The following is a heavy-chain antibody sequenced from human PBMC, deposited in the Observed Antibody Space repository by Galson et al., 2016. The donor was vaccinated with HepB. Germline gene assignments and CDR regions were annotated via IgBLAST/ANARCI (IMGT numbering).Heavy chain of an antibody. CDR1: GYAHSELA. Sequence: SVKVSCKVSGYAHSELAIHWVRQAPGKGLEWVGGLDPQDGRLIYAQKFQDRLNLAEDTSTDTAYTELRSLISEDTAIYWCSRLDSAITLDDWGQGTLVTVSS. D-gene: IGHD3-22*01. CDR3: SRLDSAITLDD. CDR2: LDPQDGRL. V-gene: IGHV1-24*01. J-gene: IGHJ4*02.